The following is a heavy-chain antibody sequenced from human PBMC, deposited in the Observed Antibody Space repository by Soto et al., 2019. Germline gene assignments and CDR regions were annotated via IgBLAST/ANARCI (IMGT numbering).Heavy chain of an antibody. CDR2: IIPIFNSE. CDR1: GGTFSSYG. CDR3: ALDYGGRNYYYYGMDV. Sequence: QVQLVQSGAEVKKPGSSVKVSCKASGGTFSSYGISWVRQAPGQGLEWVGGIIPIFNSEKTAQKFQGRFTITADESTSAAYMELSSLRSEDTAVYYCALDYGGRNYYYYGMDVWGQGTTVTVSS. J-gene: IGHJ6*02. V-gene: IGHV1-69*01. D-gene: IGHD4-17*01.